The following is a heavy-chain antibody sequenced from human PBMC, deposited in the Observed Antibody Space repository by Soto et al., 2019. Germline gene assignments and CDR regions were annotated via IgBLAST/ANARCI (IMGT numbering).Heavy chain of an antibody. J-gene: IGHJ5*02. Sequence: GGSLRLSCAASGFTFSSYWMHWVRQAPGKGLVWVSRINSDGSSTSYADSVKGRFTISRDNAKNTLYLQVNSLRAEDTAVYYCARSSAKNESGYSSGHTPPNQMFDPWGQGTLVTVSS. D-gene: IGHD6-19*01. V-gene: IGHV3-74*01. CDR2: INSDGSST. CDR1: GFTFSSYW. CDR3: ARSSAKNESGYSSGHTPPNQMFDP.